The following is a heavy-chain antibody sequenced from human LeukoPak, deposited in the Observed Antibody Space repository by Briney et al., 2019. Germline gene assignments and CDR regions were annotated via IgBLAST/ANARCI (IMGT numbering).Heavy chain of an antibody. D-gene: IGHD4-17*01. Sequence: ASVKVSCKASGYTFTSYGNSWVRQAPGQGLEWMGWISAYNGNTNYAQKLQGRVTMTTDTSTSTAYMELRSLRSDDTAVYYCAGMTTVTSYYYYYMDVWGKGTTVTVSS. CDR2: ISAYNGNT. V-gene: IGHV1-18*01. J-gene: IGHJ6*03. CDR1: GYTFTSYG. CDR3: AGMTTVTSYYYYYMDV.